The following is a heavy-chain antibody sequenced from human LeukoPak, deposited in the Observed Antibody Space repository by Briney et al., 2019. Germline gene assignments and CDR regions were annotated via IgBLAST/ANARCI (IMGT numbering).Heavy chain of an antibody. CDR2: FDPEDGET. CDR3: AREQTYDYGDHEPNNWFDP. Sequence: ASVKVSCKVSGYTLTELSMHWVRQAPGKGLEWMGGFDPEDGETIYAQKFQGRVTMTRNTSISTAYMELSSLRSEDTAVYYCAREQTYDYGDHEPNNWFDPWGQGTLVTVSS. CDR1: GYTLTELS. V-gene: IGHV1-24*01. D-gene: IGHD4-17*01. J-gene: IGHJ5*02.